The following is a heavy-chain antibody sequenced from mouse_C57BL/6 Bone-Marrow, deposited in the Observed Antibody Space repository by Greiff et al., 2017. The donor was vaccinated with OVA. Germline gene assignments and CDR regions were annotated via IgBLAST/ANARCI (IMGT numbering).Heavy chain of an antibody. CDR2: FHPYNDDT. D-gene: IGHD2-4*01. J-gene: IGHJ3*01. Sequence: VQRVESGAELVKPGASVKMSCKASGYTFTTYPIEWMKQNHGKSLEWIGNFHPYNDDTKYNEKFKGKATLTVEKSSSTVYLELSRLTSDDSAVYYCARRIYYDYDGFAYWGQGTLVTVSA. CDR3: ARRIYYDYDGFAY. CDR1: GYTFTTYP. V-gene: IGHV1-47*01.